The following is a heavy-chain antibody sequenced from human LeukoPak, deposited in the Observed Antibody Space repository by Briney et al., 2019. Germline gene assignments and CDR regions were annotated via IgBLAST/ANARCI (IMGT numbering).Heavy chain of an antibody. Sequence: ASAKVSCKASGYTFTSYYMHWVRQAPGQGLEWMGIINPSGGSTSYAQKFQGRVTMTRDMSTSTVYMELSSLRSEDTAVYYCASVNSVAATPFDYWGQGTLVTVSS. CDR3: ASVNSVAATPFDY. CDR1: GYTFTSYY. V-gene: IGHV1-46*01. J-gene: IGHJ4*02. D-gene: IGHD2-15*01. CDR2: INPSGGST.